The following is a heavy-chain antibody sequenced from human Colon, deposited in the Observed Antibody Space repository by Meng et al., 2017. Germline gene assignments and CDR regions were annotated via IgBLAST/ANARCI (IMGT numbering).Heavy chain of an antibody. V-gene: IGHV4-4*02. J-gene: IGHJ4*02. CDR3: TRGSGGSV. D-gene: IGHD3-10*01. Sequence: QVQLRESGPGLVKPSETLSRTCAVSGDSITNYNWWSRVRQPPGKGMEWIGEIPHSGSSAYNPSLKSRVTMSIDKSKNQFSLTLTSVTAADTAVYYCTRGSGGSVWGQGTLVTVSS. CDR1: GDSITNYNW. CDR2: IPHSGSS.